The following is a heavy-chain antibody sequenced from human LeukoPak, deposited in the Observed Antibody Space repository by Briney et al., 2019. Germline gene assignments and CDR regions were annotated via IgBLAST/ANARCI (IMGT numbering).Heavy chain of an antibody. J-gene: IGHJ3*02. CDR1: GFTFSSYG. D-gene: IGHD2-8*02. Sequence: GGSLRLSCAASGFTFSSYGMHWVRQAPGKGLEWVAFIRYGGSNKYYADSVKGRFTISRDNSKNTLYLQMNSLRAEDTAVYYCAKDFRSLVVQRAFDIWGQGTMVTVSS. CDR3: AKDFRSLVVQRAFDI. CDR2: IRYGGSNK. V-gene: IGHV3-30*02.